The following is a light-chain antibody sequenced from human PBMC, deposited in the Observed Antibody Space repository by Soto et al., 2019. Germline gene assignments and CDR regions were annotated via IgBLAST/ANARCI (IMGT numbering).Light chain of an antibody. Sequence: EIVLTQSPGTLSLSAWERATRSFMATQSVSNNYLAWYQQKPGQAPRLLIYGASSRATGIPDRFSGSGSGTDFTLTISRLEPEDFAVYYCQQYGTSPEWTFGQGTKVDIK. J-gene: IGKJ1*01. CDR3: QQYGTSPEWT. CDR2: GAS. V-gene: IGKV3-20*01. CDR1: QSVSNNY.